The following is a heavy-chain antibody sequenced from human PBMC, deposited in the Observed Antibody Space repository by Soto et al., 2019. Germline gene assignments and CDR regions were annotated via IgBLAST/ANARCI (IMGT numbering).Heavy chain of an antibody. V-gene: IGHV3-15*05. CDR1: GFTFSNAW. J-gene: IGHJ6*02. Sequence: PGGSLRLSCAASGFTFSNAWMSWVRQAPGKGLEWVGRIKSKTDGGTTDYAAPVKGRFTISSDNSKNTVFLQMNSVRAEDTAVYYCARDGSGHSNYWDVWGQGTTVTVSS. D-gene: IGHD4-4*01. CDR2: IKSKTDGGTT. CDR3: ARDGSGHSNYWDV.